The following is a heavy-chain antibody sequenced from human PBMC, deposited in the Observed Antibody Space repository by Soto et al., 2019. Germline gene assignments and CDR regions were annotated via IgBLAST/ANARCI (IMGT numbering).Heavy chain of an antibody. D-gene: IGHD5-12*01. CDR2: INQDGSVK. Sequence: DVQLVESGGGLVQPGGSLRLSCAASGFSFSGSWMSWVRQAPGRGLEFVANINQDGSVKNYVDSVKGRFTISRDNAKNSVFLQMNGLRDADSGVYSCARDPGYSSFDYWGQGTLVTVSS. V-gene: IGHV3-7*01. CDR1: GFSFSGSW. CDR3: ARDPGYSSFDY. J-gene: IGHJ4*02.